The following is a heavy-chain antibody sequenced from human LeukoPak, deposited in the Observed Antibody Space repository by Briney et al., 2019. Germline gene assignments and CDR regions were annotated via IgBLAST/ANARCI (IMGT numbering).Heavy chain of an antibody. CDR1: GYTFTSYG. Sequence: VASVTVSCTSSGYTFTSYGISWVRQAPGQGLAWMGWISAYNGNTNYAQKLQGRVTMTTDTSTSTAYMELRSLRSDDTAVYYCARAPSLGESDYWGQGTLVTVSS. CDR2: ISAYNGNT. V-gene: IGHV1-18*01. D-gene: IGHD3-16*01. J-gene: IGHJ4*02. CDR3: ARAPSLGESDY.